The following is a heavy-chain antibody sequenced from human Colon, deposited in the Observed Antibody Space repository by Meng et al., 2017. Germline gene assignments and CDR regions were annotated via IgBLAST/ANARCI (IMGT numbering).Heavy chain of an antibody. D-gene: IGHD3-10*01. J-gene: IGHJ4*02. CDR2: MSPHNGET. V-gene: IGHV1-8*01. CDR3: AREAVFGELDY. Sequence: QARLMQSGAEVKKRGTSWNVSCKAAGYACTSQVIYWVRQAAGQRLEWMGWMSPHNGETGYAQNFQGRVSMTRDTSTSTAYMELTGLRPDDTAVYYCAREAVFGELDYWGQGTLVTVSS. CDR1: GYACTSQV.